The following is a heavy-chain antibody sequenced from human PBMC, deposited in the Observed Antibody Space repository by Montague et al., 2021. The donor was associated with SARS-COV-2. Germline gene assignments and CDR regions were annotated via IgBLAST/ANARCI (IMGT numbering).Heavy chain of an antibody. CDR2: INHSGST. Sequence: SETLSLTCAVYGGSFSDYYWSWIRQPPGKGLEWMGEINHSGSTGYNPSLKSRVTISVDTSKNQFSLRLTSVTAADTAVYYCARERQGNHFHYYGLDVWGQGTTVTVSS. D-gene: IGHD1-14*01. V-gene: IGHV4-34*01. CDR1: GGSFSDYY. CDR3: ARERQGNHFHYYGLDV. J-gene: IGHJ6*02.